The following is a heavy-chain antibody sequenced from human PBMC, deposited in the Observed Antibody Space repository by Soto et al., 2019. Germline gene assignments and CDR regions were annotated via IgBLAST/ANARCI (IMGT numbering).Heavy chain of an antibody. CDR1: GFTFSSYG. J-gene: IGHJ6*03. Sequence: GESLKISCAASGFTFSSYGMHWVRQAPGKGLEWVAVIWYDGSNKYYADSVKGRFTISRDNSKNTLDLQMNSLRAEDTAVYYCARAPSHYYYYYMDVWGKGTTVTVSS. V-gene: IGHV3-33*01. CDR2: IWYDGSNK. CDR3: ARAPSHYYYYYMDV.